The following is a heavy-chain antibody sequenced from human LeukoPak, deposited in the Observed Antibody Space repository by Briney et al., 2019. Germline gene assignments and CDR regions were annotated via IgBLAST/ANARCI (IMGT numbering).Heavy chain of an antibody. D-gene: IGHD6-13*01. Sequence: ASVKVSCKASGYTFTSYGISWVRQAPGQGLEWMGWISAYNGNTNYAQKLQGRVTMTTDTSTSTAYMGLRSLRSDDTAVYYCARRRGYSSSWYIRAFDIWGQGTMVTVSS. CDR3: ARRRGYSSSWYIRAFDI. CDR2: ISAYNGNT. J-gene: IGHJ3*02. CDR1: GYTFTSYG. V-gene: IGHV1-18*01.